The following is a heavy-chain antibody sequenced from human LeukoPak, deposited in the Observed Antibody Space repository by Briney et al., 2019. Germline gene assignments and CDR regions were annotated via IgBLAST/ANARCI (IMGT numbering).Heavy chain of an antibody. D-gene: IGHD2-2*01. V-gene: IGHV3-30*03. Sequence: GGSLRLSCAASGFTFSSYGMHWIRQAPGKGLEWVAVISYDGSNKYYADSVKGRFTISRDNSKNTLYLQINSLRAEDTAVYYCARSGYCTSTSCLNGRGAFDIWGQGTMVTVSS. CDR1: GFTFSSYG. CDR3: ARSGYCTSTSCLNGRGAFDI. J-gene: IGHJ3*02. CDR2: ISYDGSNK.